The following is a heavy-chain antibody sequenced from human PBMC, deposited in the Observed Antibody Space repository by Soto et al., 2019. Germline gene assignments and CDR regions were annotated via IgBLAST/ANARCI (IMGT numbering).Heavy chain of an antibody. D-gene: IGHD6-13*01. CDR2: IDYSGST. CDR3: ARVSSSGYYFDY. V-gene: IGHV4-61*01. CDR1: GGSVSSGSYY. Sequence: QVQLQESGPGLVKPSETLSLTCTVSGGSVSSGSYYWSWIRQPPGKGLEWIGYIDYSGSTNYNPSLKSPVTRSVDTSKNQFHLKLSSVAAADTALYDCARVSSSGYYFDYWGQGTLVTVSS. J-gene: IGHJ4*02.